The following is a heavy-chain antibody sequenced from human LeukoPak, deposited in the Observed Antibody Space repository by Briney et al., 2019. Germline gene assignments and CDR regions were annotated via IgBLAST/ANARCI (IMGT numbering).Heavy chain of an antibody. CDR1: SGSFGSYY. D-gene: IGHD3-10*01. V-gene: IGHV4-59*08. J-gene: IGHJ4*02. CDR2: IYYSGNT. Sequence: SETLSLTCTVSSGSFGSYYWSWIRQPPGKGLEWIGYIYYSGNTNYGPSLKSRVTISVDTSKNQFSLKLSSVTAADTAVYYCARRGSGKYFDQWGQGTLVTVSS. CDR3: ARRGSGKYFDQ.